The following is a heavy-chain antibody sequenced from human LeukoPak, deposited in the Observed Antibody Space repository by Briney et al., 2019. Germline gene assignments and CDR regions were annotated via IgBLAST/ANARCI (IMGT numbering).Heavy chain of an antibody. D-gene: IGHD3-16*02. CDR1: GFTFGAYW. Sequence: TGGSLRLPCAASGFTFGAYWVSWFRQAPGKGPEWVASIKDDGSAQFYVDSLEGRFTISRDNAKNTLYLQMDTMRVEDTAVYYCARQIVGEQNFDYWSQGTLVTVSS. CDR2: IKDDGSAQ. J-gene: IGHJ4*02. CDR3: ARQIVGEQNFDY. V-gene: IGHV3-7*01.